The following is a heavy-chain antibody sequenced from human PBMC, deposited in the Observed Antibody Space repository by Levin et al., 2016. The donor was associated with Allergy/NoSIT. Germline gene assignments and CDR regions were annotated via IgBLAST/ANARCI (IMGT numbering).Heavy chain of an antibody. J-gene: IGHJ2*01. CDR2: IYYTGNT. Sequence: GSLRLSCVVSNGSINSYYWSWIRQPPGKGLEWLGYIYYTGNTKYNPSLNSRATFSVDTSKNLFSLKLTSVTAADTAVYYCARVTVGTWYFDLWGRGTLVTVSS. V-gene: IGHV4-59*08. CDR3: ARVTVGTWYFDL. CDR1: NGSINSYY. D-gene: IGHD2-21*02.